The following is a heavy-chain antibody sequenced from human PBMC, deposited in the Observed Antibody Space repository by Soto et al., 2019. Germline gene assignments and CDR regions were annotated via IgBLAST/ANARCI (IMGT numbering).Heavy chain of an antibody. Sequence: PWGSLLVFCAASGFTFSSYWMRWVRQAPGKGLERVPNINQDGSEKYYVDSVNGRFTISRDNGKNSLYLQMKSLRAEETAVYYCARVVGGGYSSSQWYLSYYYGMDVWGQGTTVTVSS. CDR2: INQDGSEK. CDR1: GFTFSSYW. CDR3: ARVVGGGYSSSQWYLSYYYGMDV. V-gene: IGHV3-7*01. J-gene: IGHJ6*02. D-gene: IGHD6-13*01.